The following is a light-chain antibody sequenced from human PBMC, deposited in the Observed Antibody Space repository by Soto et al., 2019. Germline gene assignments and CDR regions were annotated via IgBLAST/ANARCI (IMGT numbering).Light chain of an antibody. CDR2: AAS. V-gene: IGKV3-20*01. J-gene: IGKJ1*01. CDR1: QTVSSSY. CDR3: QQYGSSPWT. Sequence: EIVLTQSPGTLSLSPGERAPLSCRASQTVSSSYLAWYQQKPGQAPRLLIYAASRRATGIPDRFSGSGSGTDFTLTISRLEPEDFAVYYCQQYGSSPWTFGQGTKVDI.